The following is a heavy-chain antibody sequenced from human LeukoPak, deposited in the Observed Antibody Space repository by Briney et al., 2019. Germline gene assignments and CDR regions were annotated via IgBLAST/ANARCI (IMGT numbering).Heavy chain of an antibody. J-gene: IGHJ4*02. CDR1: GFTFSTHT. Sequence: GGSLRLSCAASGFTFSTHTMSWVRQAPGKGLEWVSALWGNNKNIYYADSVKGRFTISGDNSGNMVYLQMSDLRVEDTAVYYCAKDLKPDSGYDVDHWGQGTLVTVSS. D-gene: IGHD5-12*01. CDR2: LWGNNKNI. CDR3: AKDLKPDSGYDVDH. V-gene: IGHV3-23*01.